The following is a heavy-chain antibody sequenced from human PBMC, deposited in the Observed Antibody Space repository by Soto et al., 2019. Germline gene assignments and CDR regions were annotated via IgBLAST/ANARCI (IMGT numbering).Heavy chain of an antibody. CDR3: ASSMGRGGNDY. Sequence: VQLVESGGGLVQPGGSLRLSCAASGFTFSDYWMSWVRQAPGKGLECGANIKTDGSEKYYVDPVKGRFTNSRDNAKNSLYLQMNSLRAEDTAVYYCASSMGRGGNDYWGQGTLVTVSS. V-gene: IGHV3-7*05. CDR1: GFTFSDYW. J-gene: IGHJ4*02. CDR2: IKTDGSEK. D-gene: IGHD3-10*01.